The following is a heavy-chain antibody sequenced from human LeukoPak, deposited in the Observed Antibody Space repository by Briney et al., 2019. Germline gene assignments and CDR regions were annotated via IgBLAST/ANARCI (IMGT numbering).Heavy chain of an antibody. Sequence: SETLSLTCAVSGYSISSGYYWGWIRHPPGKGLEWSGSIYHSGSTYYNPSLNSRVTISVDTSKNQFSLKLSSVIAADTAVYYCARVDGYCSSTSCLHYFDYWGQGTLVTASS. CDR1: GYSISSGYY. D-gene: IGHD2-2*03. CDR2: IYHSGST. V-gene: IGHV4-38-2*01. J-gene: IGHJ4*02. CDR3: ARVDGYCSSTSCLHYFDY.